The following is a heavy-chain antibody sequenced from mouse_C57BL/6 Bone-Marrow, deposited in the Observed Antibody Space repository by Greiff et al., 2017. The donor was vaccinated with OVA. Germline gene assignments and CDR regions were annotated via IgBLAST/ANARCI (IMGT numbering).Heavy chain of an antibody. Sequence: VQLQQSGAELAKPGASVKLSCKASGYTFTSYWLHWVKQRPGQGLAWIGYINPSSGNNTYNQKFKDKATLTADKSSSSAYMQQSNLTYEDSAVYYCAREGGLLAWFAYWGQGTLVTVSA. D-gene: IGHD1-1*01. CDR1: GYTFTSYW. V-gene: IGHV1-7*01. CDR2: INPSSGNN. CDR3: AREGGLLAWFAY. J-gene: IGHJ3*01.